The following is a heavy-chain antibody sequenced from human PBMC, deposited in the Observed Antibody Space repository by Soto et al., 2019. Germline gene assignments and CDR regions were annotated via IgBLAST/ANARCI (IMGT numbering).Heavy chain of an antibody. Sequence: GGSLRLSCAASGFTFSSYAMSWVRQAPGKGLEWVSAISGSGGSTYYADSVKGRFTISRDNSKNTLYLQMNSLRAEDTAVYYCAKDVGYSSGWYLDYWGQGTLVTVSS. D-gene: IGHD6-19*01. V-gene: IGHV3-23*01. J-gene: IGHJ4*02. CDR3: AKDVGYSSGWYLDY. CDR2: ISGSGGST. CDR1: GFTFSSYA.